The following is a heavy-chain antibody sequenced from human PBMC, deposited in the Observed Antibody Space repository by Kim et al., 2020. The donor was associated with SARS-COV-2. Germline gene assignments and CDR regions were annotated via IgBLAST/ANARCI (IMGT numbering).Heavy chain of an antibody. CDR2: ISYDGSNK. J-gene: IGHJ4*02. Sequence: GGSLRLSCAASGFTFSSYAMHWVRQAPGKGLEWVAVISYDGSNKYYADSVKGRFTISRDNSKNTLYLQMNSLRVEDTAVYYCAREPDYYDSSGYLDYWGQGTLVTVSS. CDR3: AREPDYYDSSGYLDY. D-gene: IGHD3-22*01. CDR1: GFTFSSYA. V-gene: IGHV3-30*04.